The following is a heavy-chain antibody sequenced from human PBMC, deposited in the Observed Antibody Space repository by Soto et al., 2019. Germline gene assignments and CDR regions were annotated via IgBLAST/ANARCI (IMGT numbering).Heavy chain of an antibody. J-gene: IGHJ6*02. D-gene: IGHD3-22*01. V-gene: IGHV1-18*01. CDR3: ARTRLGMGGYPYYYYGMDV. CDR1: GYTFTSYG. Sequence: QVQLVQSGAEVKKPGASVKVSCKASGYTFTSYGISWVRQAPGQGLEWMGGISAYNGNTNYAQKLQGRVTMTTDTSTSTAYMELRSLRSDDTAVYYCARTRLGMGGYPYYYYGMDVWGQGTTVTVSS. CDR2: ISAYNGNT.